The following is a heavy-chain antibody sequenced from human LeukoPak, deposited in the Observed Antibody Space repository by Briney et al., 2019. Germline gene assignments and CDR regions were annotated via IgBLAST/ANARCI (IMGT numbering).Heavy chain of an antibody. V-gene: IGHV3-7*03. D-gene: IGHD3-9*01. CDR1: GFTVSSNY. CDR2: IKEDGSET. Sequence: PGGSLRLSCAASGFTVSSNYMSWVRQAPGKGLEWVGNIKEDGSETYYVDSVKGRFTISRDNAKNSLYLQMNSLRAEDTALYHCARDDWQKQAFDIWGQGTMVTVSS. J-gene: IGHJ3*02. CDR3: ARDDWQKQAFDI.